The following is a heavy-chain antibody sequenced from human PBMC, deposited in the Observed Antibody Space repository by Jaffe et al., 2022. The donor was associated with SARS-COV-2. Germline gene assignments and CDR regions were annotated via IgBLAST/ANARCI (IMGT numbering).Heavy chain of an antibody. CDR1: GYTFTAYY. Sequence: QVQLVQSGAGVKKPGASMKVSCTASGYTFTAYYVHWVRQAPGQGLEWMGRINPNTGGTNFAQKFHRRVTMTRDTSMSTVYLALSRLTSDDTAVYYCARGSPQAVGGADFWGQGTLVTVSS. CDR2: INPNTGGT. J-gene: IGHJ4*02. CDR3: ARGSPQAVGGADF. V-gene: IGHV1-2*06. D-gene: IGHD6-19*01.